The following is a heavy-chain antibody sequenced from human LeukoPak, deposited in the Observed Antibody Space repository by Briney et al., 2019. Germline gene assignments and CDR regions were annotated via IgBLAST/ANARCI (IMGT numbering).Heavy chain of an antibody. D-gene: IGHD3/OR15-3a*01. Sequence: SQTLSLTRTVSGGSISSYYRSWIRQPTGQGLDWIGRIDTSRSTNYNPSLKSRVTMSIDTSKSQFSLKLSSVIAADTAVYYCARMIYIGASGTLVDYWGQGTVVTVSS. CDR3: ARMIYIGASGTLVDY. J-gene: IGHJ4*02. CDR2: IDTSRST. CDR1: GGSISSYY. V-gene: IGHV4-4*07.